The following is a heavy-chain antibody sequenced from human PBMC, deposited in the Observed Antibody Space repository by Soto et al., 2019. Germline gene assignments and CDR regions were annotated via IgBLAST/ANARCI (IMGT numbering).Heavy chain of an antibody. V-gene: IGHV4-31*03. CDR2: FYSSGSI. CDR3: ARMYSSGSGWFHP. D-gene: IGHD6-19*01. Sequence: SETLSLTCFVSGYSISAGGYYWSWIRHHPGKGLEWIGSFYSSGSIIYNPSLRSRVSISGDTSSNQFSMSLTSVTAADTARYYCARMYSSGSGWFHPWGQGTLVTVSS. CDR1: GYSISAGGYY. J-gene: IGHJ5*02.